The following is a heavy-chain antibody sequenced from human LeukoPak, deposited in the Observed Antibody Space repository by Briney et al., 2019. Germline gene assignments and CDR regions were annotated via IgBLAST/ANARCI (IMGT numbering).Heavy chain of an antibody. V-gene: IGHV4-61*02. J-gene: IGHJ4*02. CDR3: ARGNTRTPVDY. CDR1: GGSISSSNYY. Sequence: PSETLSLTCSVSGGSISSSNYYWSWIRQPAGKGLEWIGRIYTSESTNYNPSLKSRVTISVDTSRNQFSLKLSSVTAADTAVYYCARGNTRTPVDYWGQGTLVTVSS. CDR2: IYTSEST. D-gene: IGHD1/OR15-1a*01.